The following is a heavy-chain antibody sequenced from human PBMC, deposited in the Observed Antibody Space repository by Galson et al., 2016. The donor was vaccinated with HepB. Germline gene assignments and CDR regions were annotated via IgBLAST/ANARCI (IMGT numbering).Heavy chain of an antibody. V-gene: IGHV3-7*01. CDR1: GFTFSSYW. CDR3: ARDYYDSSGGDAFDI. CDR2: IKQDGSEK. D-gene: IGHD3-22*01. Sequence: SLRLSCAASGFTFSSYWMSWVRQAPGKGLEWVANIKQDGSEKYYVDSVKGRFTISRDNAKNSLYLQMNSLRAEVTAVYYCARDYYDSSGGDAFDIWGQGTMVTVSS. J-gene: IGHJ3*02.